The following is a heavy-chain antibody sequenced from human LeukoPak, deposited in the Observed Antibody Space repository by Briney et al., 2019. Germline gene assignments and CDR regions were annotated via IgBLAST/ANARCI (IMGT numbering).Heavy chain of an antibody. J-gene: IGHJ4*02. CDR3: AICIAVAAYYFDY. Sequence: ASVKVSCKGSGYTLTELSMHWVRQAPGKGLEWMGGVDPEDGETIYAQKFQGRVTMTEDTSTGTAYMELSSLRSEDTAVYYRAICIAVAAYYFDYWAREPWSPSPQ. CDR2: VDPEDGET. D-gene: IGHD6-19*01. V-gene: IGHV1-24*01. CDR1: GYTLTELS.